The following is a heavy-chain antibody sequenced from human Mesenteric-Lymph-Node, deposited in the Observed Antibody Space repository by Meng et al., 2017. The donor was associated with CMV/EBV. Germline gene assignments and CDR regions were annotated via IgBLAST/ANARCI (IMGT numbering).Heavy chain of an antibody. V-gene: IGHV3-20*04. Sequence: GESLKISCAVSGFAFDDYTMHWVRQAPGKGLEWVSLLHSDYSGGSTFYADSVKGRFTISRDNSKNIVYLQINSVRVEDTGVYYCAREGGPPGYYGMDVWGQGTTVTVSS. CDR2: SDYSGGST. J-gene: IGHJ6*02. CDR1: GFAFDDYT. CDR3: AREGGPPGYYGMDV. D-gene: IGHD3-16*01.